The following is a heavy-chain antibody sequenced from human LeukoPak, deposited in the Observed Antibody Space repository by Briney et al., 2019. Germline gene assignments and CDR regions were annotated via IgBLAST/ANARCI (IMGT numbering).Heavy chain of an antibody. Sequence: GSLRLSCVASGFSFSTYAMSWVRQAPGRGLEWVGSIYYGGTTHYSPSLKSRLTISADTSRNQFSLNLTSVTAADTAVYFCARRGLVVIPVWGQGTLVTVSS. CDR1: GFSFSTYA. D-gene: IGHD2-21*01. V-gene: IGHV4-39*01. J-gene: IGHJ4*02. CDR3: ARRGLVVIPV. CDR2: IYYGGTT.